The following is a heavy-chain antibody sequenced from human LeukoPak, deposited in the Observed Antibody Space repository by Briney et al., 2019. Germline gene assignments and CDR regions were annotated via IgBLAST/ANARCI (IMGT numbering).Heavy chain of an antibody. D-gene: IGHD3-9*01. CDR1: EFTFSSYA. CDR3: ARAPKPNYDILTGYYVEGKHLDY. V-gene: IGHV3-30*04. Sequence: GGSLRLSCAASEFTFSSYAMHWVRQAPGKGLEWVAVISYDGSNKYYADSVKGRFTISRDNSKNTLYLQMNSLRAEDTAVYYCARAPKPNYDILTGYYVEGKHLDYWGQGTLVTVSS. CDR2: ISYDGSNK. J-gene: IGHJ4*02.